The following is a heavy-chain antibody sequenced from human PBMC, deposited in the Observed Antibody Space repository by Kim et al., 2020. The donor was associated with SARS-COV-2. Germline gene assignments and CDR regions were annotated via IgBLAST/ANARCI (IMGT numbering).Heavy chain of an antibody. D-gene: IGHD3-22*01. Sequence: SHKSRVTISVDTSKNQFSLKLSSVTAADTAVYYCARANYYDSRINYGMDVWGQGTTVTVSS. CDR3: ARANYYDSRINYGMDV. V-gene: IGHV4-34*01. J-gene: IGHJ6*02.